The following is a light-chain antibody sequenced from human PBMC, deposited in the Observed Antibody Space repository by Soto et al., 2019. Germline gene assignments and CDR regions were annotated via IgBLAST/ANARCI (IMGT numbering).Light chain of an antibody. Sequence: QSVLTQPASVSGSPGQSITISCTGTSSDVGGYNYVSWYQQHPGKAPKLMIYEVSNRPSGVSNRFSGSKSGNTASLTISGLQAEDEAGYYCSSYTSSSTLYVFGTGPKVTVL. J-gene: IGLJ1*01. V-gene: IGLV2-14*01. CDR1: SSDVGGYNY. CDR3: SSYTSSSTLYV. CDR2: EVS.